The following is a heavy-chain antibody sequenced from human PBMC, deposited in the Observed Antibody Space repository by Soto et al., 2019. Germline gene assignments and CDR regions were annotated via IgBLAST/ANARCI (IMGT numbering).Heavy chain of an antibody. J-gene: IGHJ4*02. CDR3: ARTYGSVSYFLPFEY. V-gene: IGHV1-18*01. CDR2: ISAYNGNI. CDR1: GYMFNTYG. D-gene: IGHD3-10*01. Sequence: QVQLVQSGVEVKKPGASVKVSCKASGYMFNTYGITWVRQPPGQGLEWMGWISAYNGNIDYAQNLQGRVTMTIDTSTSTAYMELRSLRSDDTAVYYCARTYGSVSYFLPFEYWGQGTLVSVSS.